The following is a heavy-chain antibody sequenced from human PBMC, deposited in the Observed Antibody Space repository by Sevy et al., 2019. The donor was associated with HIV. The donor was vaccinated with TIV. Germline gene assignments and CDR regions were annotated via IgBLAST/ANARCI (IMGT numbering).Heavy chain of an antibody. V-gene: IGHV3-30*03. J-gene: IGHJ3*02. CDR2: ISYDGSNK. D-gene: IGHD3-22*01. CDR1: GFTFSSYG. CDR3: ASQRGYYYDSSGRPI. Sequence: GESLRLSCAASGFTFSSYGMHWVRQAPGKGLEWVAVISYDGSNKYYADSVKGRFTISRDNSKNTLYLQMNSLRAEDTAVYYCASQRGYYYDSSGRPIWGQGTMVTVSS.